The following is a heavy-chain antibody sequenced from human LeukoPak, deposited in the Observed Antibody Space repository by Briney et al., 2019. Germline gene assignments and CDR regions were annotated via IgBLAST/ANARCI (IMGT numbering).Heavy chain of an antibody. CDR1: GFTFSSYA. J-gene: IGHJ4*02. CDR3: AKGGQVGPAGLDYKVVDY. Sequence: GGSLRLSCAASGFTFSSYAMSWVRQAPGKGLEWVSAISGSGGSTYYADSVKGRFTVSRDNSKKALYLQMNSLRADDTAVYYCAKGGQVGPAGLDYKVVDYWGQGPLSPSPQ. D-gene: IGHD3-10*01. CDR2: ISGSGGST. V-gene: IGHV3-23*01.